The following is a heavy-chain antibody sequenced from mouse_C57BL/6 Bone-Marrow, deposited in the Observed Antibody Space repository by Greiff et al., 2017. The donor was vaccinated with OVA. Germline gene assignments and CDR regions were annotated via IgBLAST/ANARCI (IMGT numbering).Heavy chain of an antibody. J-gene: IGHJ2*01. V-gene: IGHV1-69*01. CDR3: ARWVTTVVAEYYFDY. Sequence: QVQLQQPGAELVMPGASVKLSCKASGYTFTSYWMHWVKQRPGQGLEWIGEIDPSDSYTNYNQKFKGKYTLTVDKSSSTAYMQLSSLTSEDSAVYYCARWVTTVVAEYYFDYWGQGTTRTVSS. CDR1: GYTFTSYW. CDR2: IDPSDSYT. D-gene: IGHD1-1*01.